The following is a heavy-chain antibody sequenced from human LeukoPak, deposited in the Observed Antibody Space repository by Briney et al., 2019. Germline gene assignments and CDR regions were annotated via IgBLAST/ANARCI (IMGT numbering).Heavy chain of an antibody. CDR2: ISGSGGST. Sequence: GGSLRLSCAASGFTVSSNYMSWVRQAPGKGLEWVSAISGSGGSTYYADSVKGRFTISRDNAKNSLYLQMNSLRAEDTAVYYCARGIRYEVEPAVISSYYGMDVWGQGTTVTVSS. J-gene: IGHJ6*02. CDR1: GFTVSSNY. CDR3: ARGIRYEVEPAVISSYYGMDV. V-gene: IGHV3-21*01. D-gene: IGHD2-2*01.